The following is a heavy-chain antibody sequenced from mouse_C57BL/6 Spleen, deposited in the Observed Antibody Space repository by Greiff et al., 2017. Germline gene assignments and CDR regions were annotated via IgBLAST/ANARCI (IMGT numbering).Heavy chain of an antibody. Sequence: QVQLQQSGAELVRPGTSVKVSCKASGYAFTNYLIEWVKQRPGQGLEWIGVINPGSGGTNYNEKFKGKATLTADKSSSTAYMQLSSLTSEDSAVYFCARSDYESYYFDYWGQGTTLTVSS. CDR2: INPGSGGT. CDR3: ARSDYESYYFDY. D-gene: IGHD2-4*01. J-gene: IGHJ2*01. CDR1: GYAFTNYL. V-gene: IGHV1-54*01.